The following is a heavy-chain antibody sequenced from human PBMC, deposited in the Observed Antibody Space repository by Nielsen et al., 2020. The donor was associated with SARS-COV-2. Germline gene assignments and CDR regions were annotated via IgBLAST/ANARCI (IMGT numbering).Heavy chain of an antibody. CDR3: AREGCSGGSCQLFDY. CDR1: GFTVSSNY. J-gene: IGHJ4*02. CDR2: IYSGGST. V-gene: IGHV3-53*01. D-gene: IGHD2-15*01. Sequence: GSLRLSCAASGFTVSSNYMSWVRQAPGKGLEWVSVIYSGGSTYYADSVKGRFTISRDNSKNTLYLQMNSLRAEDTAVYYCAREGCSGGSCQLFDYWGQGTLVTVSS.